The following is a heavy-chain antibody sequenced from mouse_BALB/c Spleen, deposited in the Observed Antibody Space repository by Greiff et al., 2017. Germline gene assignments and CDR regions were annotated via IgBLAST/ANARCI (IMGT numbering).Heavy chain of an antibody. J-gene: IGHJ4*01. CDR1: GFAFSSYD. CDR3: ARHGGRATFYAMDY. D-gene: IGHD3-1*01. Sequence: EVMLVESGGGLVKPGGSLKLSCAASGFAFSSYDMSWVRQTPEKRLEWVAYISSGGGSTYYPDTVKGRFTISRDNAKNTLYLQMSSLKSEDTAMYYCARHGGRATFYAMDYWGQGTSVTVSS. V-gene: IGHV5-12-1*01. CDR2: ISSGGGST.